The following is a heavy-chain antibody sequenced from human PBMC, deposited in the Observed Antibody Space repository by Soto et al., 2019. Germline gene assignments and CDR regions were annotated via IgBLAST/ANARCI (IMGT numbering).Heavy chain of an antibody. CDR3: ARWPDGYSYYGMEV. J-gene: IGHJ6*02. Sequence: QVQLVQSGAEVKNPGASVKVSCKASGYTFTSDDINWVRQATGQGLEWMGWMNPNSGNTGYAQKFQGRVTMTRHTSISTAYMELSSLRSEDTAVYYCARWPDGYSYYGMEVWGQGTTVTVSS. CDR1: GYTFTSDD. CDR2: MNPNSGNT. V-gene: IGHV1-8*01.